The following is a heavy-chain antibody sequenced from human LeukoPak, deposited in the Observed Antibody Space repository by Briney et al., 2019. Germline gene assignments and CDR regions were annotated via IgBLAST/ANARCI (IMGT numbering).Heavy chain of an antibody. V-gene: IGHV3-7*03. CDR3: ARDGAVAGTYYYYGMDV. CDR2: IKQDGSEK. D-gene: IGHD6-19*01. J-gene: IGHJ6*02. Sequence: GGSLRLSCAAFGFTSSGYAMSWVRQAPGKGLEWVANIKQDGSEKYYVDSVKGRFTISRDNAKNSLYLQMNSLRAEDTAVYYCARDGAVAGTYYYYGMDVWGQGTTVTVSS. CDR1: GFTSSGYA.